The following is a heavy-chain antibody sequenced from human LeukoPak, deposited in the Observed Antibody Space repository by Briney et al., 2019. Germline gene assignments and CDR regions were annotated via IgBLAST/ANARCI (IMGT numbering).Heavy chain of an antibody. V-gene: IGHV1-8*01. CDR3: ARAYSSYSFGYYYYMDV. D-gene: IGHD6-6*01. Sequence: ASVKVSCKASGYTFTSYDINWVRQATGQGLEWMGWMNPNSGNTGYAQKFQGRVTMTRNTSISTAYMELSSLRSEDTAVYYCARAYSSYSFGYYYYMDVWGKGTTVTVSS. CDR2: MNPNSGNT. J-gene: IGHJ6*03. CDR1: GYTFTSYD.